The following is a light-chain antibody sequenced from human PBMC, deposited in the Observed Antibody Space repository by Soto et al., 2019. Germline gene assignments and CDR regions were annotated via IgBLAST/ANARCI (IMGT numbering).Light chain of an antibody. CDR1: QSVSSSY. V-gene: IGKV3-20*01. Sequence: IVLTQSPGTLSLTPGERATLSCRASQSVSSSYLAWYQQKPGQAPRHRIYGASSRATGIPDRFSGSGSGTDFTLTISRLEPEDSAVYYCQQYGSSPPFTFGPGTRVDIK. CDR2: GAS. CDR3: QQYGSSPPFT. J-gene: IGKJ3*01.